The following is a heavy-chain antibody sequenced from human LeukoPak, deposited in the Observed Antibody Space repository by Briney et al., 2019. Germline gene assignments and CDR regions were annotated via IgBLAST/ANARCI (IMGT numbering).Heavy chain of an antibody. J-gene: IGHJ5*02. CDR1: GYTFTGYY. V-gene: IGHV1-2*02. CDR3: ARVLGYYGSGSYYNWFDP. CDR2: INPNSGGT. D-gene: IGHD3-10*01. Sequence: ASVKVSFKASGYTFTGYYMHWVRQAPGQGLEWMGWINPNSGGTNYAQKFQGRVTMTRDTSISTAYMELSRLRSDDTAVYYCARVLGYYGSGSYYNWFDPWGQGTLVTVSS.